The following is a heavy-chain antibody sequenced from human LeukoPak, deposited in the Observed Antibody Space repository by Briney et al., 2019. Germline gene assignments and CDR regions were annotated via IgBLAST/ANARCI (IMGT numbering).Heavy chain of an antibody. J-gene: IGHJ3*02. CDR1: GFTFSSYG. CDR3: GVLYDFWSGYDAFDI. V-gene: IGHV3-30*02. CDR2: IRYDGSNK. D-gene: IGHD3-3*01. Sequence: GGSLRLSCAASGFTFSSYGRHWVRQAPGKGLEWVAFIRYDGSNKYYADSVKGRFTISRDNSKNTLYLQMNSLRAEDTAVYYCGVLYDFWSGYDAFDIWGQGTMVTVSS.